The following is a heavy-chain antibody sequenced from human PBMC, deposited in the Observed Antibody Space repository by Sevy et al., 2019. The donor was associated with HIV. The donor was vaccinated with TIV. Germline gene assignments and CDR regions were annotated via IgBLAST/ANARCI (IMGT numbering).Heavy chain of an antibody. CDR2: IKQDESEK. V-gene: IGHV3-7*03. J-gene: IGHJ3*01. D-gene: IGHD2-21*01. CDR1: GFTFNRYW. CDR3: AKTDDGDFGGVVGV. Sequence: GGSLRLSCAASGFTFNRYWMSWVRQAPGKGLEWVASIKQDESEKHYADSVKGRFTISRDNTKNSLFLQLDSVRDEDSAIYYCAKTDDGDFGGVVGVWGQGTMVTVSS.